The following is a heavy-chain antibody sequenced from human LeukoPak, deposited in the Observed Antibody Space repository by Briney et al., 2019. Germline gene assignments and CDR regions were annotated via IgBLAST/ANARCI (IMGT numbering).Heavy chain of an antibody. J-gene: IGHJ5*02. CDR1: GGSFSGYY. CDR2: INHSGST. D-gene: IGHD2-21*02. Sequence: SETLSLTCAVYGGSFSGYYWGWIRQPPGKGLEWIGEINHSGSTNYNPSLKSRVTISVDTSKNQFSLKLSSVTAADTAVYYCARRSYCGGDCYINWFDPWGQGTLVTVSS. CDR3: ARRSYCGGDCYINWFDP. V-gene: IGHV4-34*01.